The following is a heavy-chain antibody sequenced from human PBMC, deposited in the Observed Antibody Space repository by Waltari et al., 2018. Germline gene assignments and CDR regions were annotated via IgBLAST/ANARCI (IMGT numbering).Heavy chain of an antibody. CDR2: ISWNSGSI. V-gene: IGHV3-9*01. Sequence: EVQLVESGGGLVQPGRSMRLSCAASGFTFDDYAMHWVRQAPGKGLEWVSGISWNSGSIGYADSVKGRFTISRDNAKNSLYLQMNSLRAEDTALYYCARPFDYWGQGTLVTVSS. CDR3: ARPFDY. CDR1: GFTFDDYA. J-gene: IGHJ4*02.